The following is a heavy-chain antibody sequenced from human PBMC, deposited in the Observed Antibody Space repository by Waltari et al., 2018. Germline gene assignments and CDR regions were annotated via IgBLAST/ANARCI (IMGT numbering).Heavy chain of an antibody. Sequence: QVQLQQWGAGLLKPSETLSLTCAVYGGSFSGYYWSWIRQPPGKGLEWIGEINHSGSTNYNPSLKSRVTISVDTSKNQFSLKLSSVTAADTAVYYCARRRISSSWYGGYYFDYWGQG. D-gene: IGHD6-13*01. CDR3: ARRRISSSWYGGYYFDY. V-gene: IGHV4-34*01. J-gene: IGHJ4*02. CDR2: INHSGST. CDR1: GGSFSGYY.